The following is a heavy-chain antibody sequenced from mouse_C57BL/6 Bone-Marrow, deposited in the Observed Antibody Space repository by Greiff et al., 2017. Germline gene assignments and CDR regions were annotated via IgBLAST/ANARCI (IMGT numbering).Heavy chain of an antibody. V-gene: IGHV5-4*01. D-gene: IGHD2-3*01. J-gene: IGHJ4*01. Sequence: EVQLVESGGGLVKPGGSLKLSCAASGFTFSSYAMSWVRQTPEKRLEWVATISDGGSYTYYPDNVKGRFTISRDNAKNNLYLQMSHLKSEDTAMYYCARGWLLHYYAMDYWGQGTSDTVSS. CDR3: ARGWLLHYYAMDY. CDR1: GFTFSSYA. CDR2: ISDGGSYT.